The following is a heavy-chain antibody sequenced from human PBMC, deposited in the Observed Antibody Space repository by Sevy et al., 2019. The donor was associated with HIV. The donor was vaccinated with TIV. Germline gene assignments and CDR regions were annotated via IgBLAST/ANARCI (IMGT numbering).Heavy chain of an antibody. J-gene: IGHJ4*02. CDR1: GFTFSSYS. D-gene: IGHD2-15*01. Sequence: GGSLRLSCAASGFTFSSYSMNWVRQAPGKGLEWVSYISSSSSTIYYADSVKGRLTISRDNDKNSLYLQMNSLRDEDTAVYYCALVVVAATPEVDYWGQGTLVTVSS. V-gene: IGHV3-48*02. CDR3: ALVVVAATPEVDY. CDR2: ISSSSSTI.